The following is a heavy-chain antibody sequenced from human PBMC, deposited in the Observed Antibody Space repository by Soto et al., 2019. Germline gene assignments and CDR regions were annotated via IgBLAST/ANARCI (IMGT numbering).Heavy chain of an antibody. CDR1: GYTFTTYY. V-gene: IGHV1-46*01. CDR2: INPNGGST. Sequence: QVQLVQSGAEVKRPGASVKVSCKASGYTFTTYYMHWVRQAPGQGLEWLGIINPNGGSTTYAQKFQGRVTMTRDTATSTVYLELGSLRSEDTAVYYCVRAAYCSGGTCFHGNCDYWGQGTLVTVSA. CDR3: VRAAYCSGGTCFHGNCDY. D-gene: IGHD2-15*01. J-gene: IGHJ4*02.